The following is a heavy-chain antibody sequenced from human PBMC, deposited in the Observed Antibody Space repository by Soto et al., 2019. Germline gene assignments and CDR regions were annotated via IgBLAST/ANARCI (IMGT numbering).Heavy chain of an antibody. CDR3: VRGFYTVDYYFDF. CDR1: GFTFDNYA. J-gene: IGHJ4*02. Sequence: EVQLVESGGGLVQPGRSLRLSCAASGFTFDNYAMHWVRQGPGTGLEWVAGITWNGGRIHYADSVKGRFTISRDNTKNSLSLQINNLRAEDTALYFCVRGFYTVDYYFDFWGQGTQVTVSS. V-gene: IGHV3-9*01. CDR2: ITWNGGRI. D-gene: IGHD4-4*01.